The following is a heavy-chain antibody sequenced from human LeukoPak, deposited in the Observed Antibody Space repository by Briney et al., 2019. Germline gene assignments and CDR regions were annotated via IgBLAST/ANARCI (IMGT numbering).Heavy chain of an antibody. CDR2: IIPIFGTA. D-gene: IGHD3-22*01. Sequence: SVKVSCKASGGTFSSYAISWVRQAPGQGLEWMGGIIPIFGTANYAQKFQGRVTITTDESTSTAYMELSSPRSEDTAVHYCARDYDDSSGTHPDWGQGTLVTVSS. CDR3: ARDYDDSSGTHPD. V-gene: IGHV1-69*05. J-gene: IGHJ4*02. CDR1: GGTFSSYA.